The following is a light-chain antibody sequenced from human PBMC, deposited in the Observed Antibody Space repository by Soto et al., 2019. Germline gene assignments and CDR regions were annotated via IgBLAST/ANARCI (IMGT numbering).Light chain of an antibody. CDR2: GAS. V-gene: IGKV3-20*01. Sequence: TQSPSSLSASVGDRFTITCRASQSISSNLAWYQQKPGQAPRLLIYGASNRATGIPDRFSGSGSGTDFTLTISRLEPEDFAVYYCQQYGSSGTFGQGTKVDIK. CDR3: QQYGSSGT. J-gene: IGKJ1*01. CDR1: QSISSN.